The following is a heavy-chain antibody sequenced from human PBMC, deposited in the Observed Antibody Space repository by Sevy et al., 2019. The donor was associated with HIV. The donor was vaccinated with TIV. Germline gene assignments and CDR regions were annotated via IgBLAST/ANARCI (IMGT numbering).Heavy chain of an antibody. J-gene: IGHJ6*02. CDR2: IYTSGRT. CDR3: ARDGIRRDYYHGMDV. Sequence: SETLSLTCTVSGDSISSGNHWWSWIRQPAGKGLEWIGRIYTSGRTIYNPVLRSRVTMSVDTSTNQFFLNLNSVTAADTAVYYCARDGIRRDYYHGMDVRGQGTTVTVSS. CDR1: GDSISSGNHW. D-gene: IGHD1-26*01. V-gene: IGHV4-61*02.